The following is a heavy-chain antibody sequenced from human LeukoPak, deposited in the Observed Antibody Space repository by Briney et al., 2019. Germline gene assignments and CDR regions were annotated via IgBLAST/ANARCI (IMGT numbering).Heavy chain of an antibody. CDR3: ARDLDYDFWSDRYYYYGMDV. Sequence: GGSLRLSCAASGFTFSSYSMNWVRQAPGKGLEWVSSISSSSSYIYYADSVKGRFTISRDNAKNSLYPQMNSLRAEDTAVYYCARDLDYDFWSDRYYYYGMDVWGQGTTVTVSS. CDR2: ISSSSSYI. D-gene: IGHD3-3*01. V-gene: IGHV3-21*01. CDR1: GFTFSSYS. J-gene: IGHJ6*02.